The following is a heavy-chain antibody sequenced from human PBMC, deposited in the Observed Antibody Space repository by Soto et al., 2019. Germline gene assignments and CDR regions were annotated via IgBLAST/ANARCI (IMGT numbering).Heavy chain of an antibody. CDR3: AREHSSAYYYYGMDV. D-gene: IGHD6-19*01. V-gene: IGHV3-48*03. Sequence: SLRLSCAASGFTFSSYEMNWVRQAPGKGLEWVSYISSSGSTIYYADSVKGRFTISRDNAKNSLYLQMNSLRAEDTAVYYCAREHSSAYYYYGMDVWGQGTTVTVSS. CDR1: GFTFSSYE. J-gene: IGHJ6*02. CDR2: ISSSGSTI.